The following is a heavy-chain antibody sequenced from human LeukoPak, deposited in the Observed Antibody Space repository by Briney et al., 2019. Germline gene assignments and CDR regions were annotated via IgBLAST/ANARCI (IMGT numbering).Heavy chain of an antibody. Sequence: SETLSLTCTVSGGSISSHYWSWIRQPPGKGLEWIGYIYYSGSTNYNPSLKSRVTISVDTSKNQFSLKLSSVTAADTAVYYCARNRYNWKRWGQGTMVTVSS. CDR2: IYYSGST. D-gene: IGHD1-1*01. J-gene: IGHJ3*01. CDR3: ARNRYNWKR. V-gene: IGHV4-59*08. CDR1: GGSISSHY.